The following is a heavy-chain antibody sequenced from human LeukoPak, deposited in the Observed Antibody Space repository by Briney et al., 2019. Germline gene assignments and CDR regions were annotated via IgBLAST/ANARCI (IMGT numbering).Heavy chain of an antibody. CDR3: ARMGSSGYYYQAFDY. Sequence: SETLSLTCAGSGYPISSGYYWGWIRQPPGKGLEWIGYMYHSGSTFYNPSLKSRVTISVDTSKNQFSLKLSSVTAADTAVYYCARMGSSGYYYQAFDYWGQGTLVTVSS. CDR2: MYHSGST. J-gene: IGHJ4*02. V-gene: IGHV4-38-2*01. CDR1: GYPISSGYY. D-gene: IGHD3-22*01.